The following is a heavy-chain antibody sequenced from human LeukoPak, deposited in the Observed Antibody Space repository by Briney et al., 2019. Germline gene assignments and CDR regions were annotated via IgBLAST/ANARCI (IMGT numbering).Heavy chain of an antibody. CDR3: ARGGRWLQLQAFDI. Sequence: PSGTLSLTCTVSGGSIRNNYWSWIRQPPGKGLEWIGYIYYSGSTRYNPSLQSRASISVDTSKNQFSLKLSSVTAAGTAVYYCARGGRWLQLQAFDIWGQGTMVTVSS. V-gene: IGHV4-59*12. CDR2: IYYSGST. D-gene: IGHD5-24*01. CDR1: GGSIRNNY. J-gene: IGHJ3*02.